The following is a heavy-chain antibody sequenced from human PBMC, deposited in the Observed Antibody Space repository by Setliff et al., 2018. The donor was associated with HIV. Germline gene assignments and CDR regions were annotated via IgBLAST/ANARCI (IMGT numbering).Heavy chain of an antibody. V-gene: IGHV4-4*07. CDR2: IYSAGWT. D-gene: IGHD2-21*02. CDR3: ARGVPLLPPHY. Sequence: PSETLSLTCSVSGGSITGYWWSWIRQPAGKGLEWIGRIYSAGWTIYNPSLESRVTMSVDTSKNQFSLSLTSVTAADTAVYYCARGVPLLPPHYWGQGTLVTVSS. CDR1: GGSITGYW. J-gene: IGHJ4*02.